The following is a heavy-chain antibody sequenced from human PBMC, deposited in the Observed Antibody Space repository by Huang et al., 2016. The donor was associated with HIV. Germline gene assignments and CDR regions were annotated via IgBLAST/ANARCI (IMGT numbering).Heavy chain of an antibody. V-gene: IGHV7-4-1*02. Sequence: QVQLVQSGSELKKPGASVKVSCKASGYTFTNYGVHWVRQAPGQGLEWMGLINTDTGKPRYAQGLTGRVVFSLDTSVNTAYLQISSLKAADSAIYYCVRVRRVMDTYCVADCSTLEAFDIWGQGTVVTVSA. J-gene: IGHJ3*02. CDR1: GYTFTNYG. CDR3: VRVRRVMDTYCVADCSTLEAFDI. CDR2: INTDTGKP. D-gene: IGHD2-21*02.